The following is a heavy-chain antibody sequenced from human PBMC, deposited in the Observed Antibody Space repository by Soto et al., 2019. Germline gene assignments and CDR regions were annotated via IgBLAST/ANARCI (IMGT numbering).Heavy chain of an antibody. J-gene: IGHJ3*02. V-gene: IGHV3-21*01. Sequence: PGGSLRLSCAASGFTFSSYSMNWVRQAPGKGLEWVSSISSSSSYIYYADSVKGRFTISRDNAKNSLYLQMNSLRAEDTAVYYCARVPYDYIWGSYRRKDAFDIWGQGTMVTVS. CDR2: ISSSSSYI. CDR3: ARVPYDYIWGSYRRKDAFDI. D-gene: IGHD3-16*02. CDR1: GFTFSSYS.